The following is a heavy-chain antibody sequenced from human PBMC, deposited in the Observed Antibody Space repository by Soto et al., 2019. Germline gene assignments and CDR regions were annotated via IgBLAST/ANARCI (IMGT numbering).Heavy chain of an antibody. Sequence: PGGSLRLSCTASGFTVSNSFLSWVRQAPGKGLEWVSAIFGGGDTYYSDSVKGRFTISRDNFRNTLYLQMTSLRAEDTAVYYCARHSIQAGLFDSWGQAALVTVSS. D-gene: IGHD6-19*01. CDR3: ARHSIQAGLFDS. J-gene: IGHJ4*02. V-gene: IGHV3-66*04. CDR2: IFGGGDT. CDR1: GFTVSNSF.